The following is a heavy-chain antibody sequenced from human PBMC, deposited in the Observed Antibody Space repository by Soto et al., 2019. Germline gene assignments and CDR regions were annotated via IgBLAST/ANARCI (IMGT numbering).Heavy chain of an antibody. J-gene: IGHJ4*02. CDR3: AKDLVTAPTTLVY. V-gene: IGHV3-74*01. Sequence: TGGSLRLSCAASGLTFSSYWMHWVRQAPGKGLVWVSRISTDGSVTTYADSVKGRFTISRDNSKNTLYLQMNSLRAEDTAVYYCAKDLVTAPTTLVYWGQGTLVTVSS. CDR2: ISTDGSVT. CDR1: GLTFSSYW. D-gene: IGHD2-21*02.